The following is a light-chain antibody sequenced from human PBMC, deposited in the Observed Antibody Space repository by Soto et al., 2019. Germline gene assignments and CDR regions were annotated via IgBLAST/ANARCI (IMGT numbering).Light chain of an antibody. CDR1: SSNTGAGYD. V-gene: IGLV1-40*01. CDR2: GNT. Sequence: QSVLTQPPSVSGAPGQRVTISCTGSSSNTGAGYDVHWYQQLPGTAPKLLIYGNTNRPSGVPDRFSGSKSGTSASLAITGLQADDESHYYCQSYDSSLSGHVVFGGGTKLTVL. J-gene: IGLJ2*01. CDR3: QSYDSSLSGHVV.